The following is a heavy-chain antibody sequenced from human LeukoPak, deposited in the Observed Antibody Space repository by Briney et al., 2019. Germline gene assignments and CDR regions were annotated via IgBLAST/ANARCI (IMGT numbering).Heavy chain of an antibody. V-gene: IGHV3-30*04. D-gene: IGHD6-19*01. Sequence: GGSLRLSCAASGFTFSSYVMHWVRQAPGKGLEWVAVISYDGSNKYYADSVKGRFTISRDNSKNTLYLQMNSLRAEDTAVYYCARESSAPDYWGQGTLVTVSS. CDR2: ISYDGSNK. CDR1: GFTFSSYV. CDR3: ARESSAPDY. J-gene: IGHJ4*02.